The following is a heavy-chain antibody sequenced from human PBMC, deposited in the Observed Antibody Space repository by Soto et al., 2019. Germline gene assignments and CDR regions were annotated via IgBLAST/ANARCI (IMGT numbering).Heavy chain of an antibody. CDR3: ARDLRTYYDFWSGYYYGMDV. J-gene: IGHJ6*02. CDR1: GFTFSSYG. V-gene: IGHV3-33*01. CDR2: IWYDGSNK. Sequence: QVPLVESGGGVVQPGRSLRLSCAASGFTFSSYGMHWVRQAPGKGLEWVAVIWYDGSNKYYADSVKGRFTISRDNSKNTLYLQMNSLRAEDTAVYYCARDLRTYYDFWSGYYYGMDVWGQGTTVTVSS. D-gene: IGHD3-3*01.